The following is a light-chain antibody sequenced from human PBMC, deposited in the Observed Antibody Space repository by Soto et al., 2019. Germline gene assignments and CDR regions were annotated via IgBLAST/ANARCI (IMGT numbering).Light chain of an antibody. CDR3: QHYTTYSGT. CDR2: WAS. J-gene: IGKJ3*01. V-gene: IGKV1-5*03. Sequence: DIHMTQSPATLSASVGDRVTITCRASQSISTWLAWYQQKPGKAPKLLIYWASSLESGVPSRFSGSGSGTEFTLTTSSLQPDDFATYYCQHYTTYSGTFGPGTKVYIK. CDR1: QSISTW.